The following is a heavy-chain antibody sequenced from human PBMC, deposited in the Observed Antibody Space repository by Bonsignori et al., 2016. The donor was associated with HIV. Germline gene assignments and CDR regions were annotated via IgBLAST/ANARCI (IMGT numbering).Heavy chain of an antibody. V-gene: IGHV3-48*01. D-gene: IGHD4-17*01. Sequence: EVQLVESGGGLVQPGGSLRLSCVASGFAFSSYNMIWVRQAPGKGLESVSYITASSAVTHYVDSVRGRFTISRDNAKNSLYLQLNSLRVEDSAVYSCARVAAGISGGTTWG. CDR1: GFAFSSYN. CDR3: ARVAAGISGGTT. CDR2: ITASSAVT. J-gene: IGHJ1*01.